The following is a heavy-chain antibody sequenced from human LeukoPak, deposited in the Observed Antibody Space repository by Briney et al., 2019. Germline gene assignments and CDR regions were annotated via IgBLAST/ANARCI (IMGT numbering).Heavy chain of an antibody. J-gene: IGHJ4*02. Sequence: ASVKVSCKAYGYTFTSYDINWVRQATGQGLEWMGWMNPNSGNTGYAQKFQGRVTMTRNTSISTAYMELSSLRSEDTAVYYCARIPPRDSGSCWVREDFDYWGQGTLVTVSS. CDR3: ARIPPRDSGSCWVREDFDY. V-gene: IGHV1-8*01. CDR2: MNPNSGNT. D-gene: IGHD1-26*01. CDR1: GYTFTSYD.